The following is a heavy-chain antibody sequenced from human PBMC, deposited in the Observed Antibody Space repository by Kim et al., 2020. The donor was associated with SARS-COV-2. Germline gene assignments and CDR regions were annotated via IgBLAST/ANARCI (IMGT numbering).Heavy chain of an antibody. D-gene: IGHD6-19*01. V-gene: IGHV1-18*04. J-gene: IGHJ6*02. CDR3: ARSSSGWAPRGYYYYGMDV. CDR1: GYTFTSYG. CDR2: ISAYNGNT. Sequence: ASVKVSCKASGYTFTSYGISWVRQAPGQGLEWMGWISAYNGNTNYAQKLQGRVTMTTDTSTSTAYMELRSLRSDDTAVYYCARSSSGWAPRGYYYYGMDVWGQGTTVTVSS.